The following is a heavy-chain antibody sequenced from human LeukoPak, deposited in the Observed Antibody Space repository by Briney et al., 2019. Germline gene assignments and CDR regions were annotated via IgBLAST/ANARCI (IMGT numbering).Heavy chain of an antibody. CDR1: GFTFSSYA. J-gene: IGHJ4*02. D-gene: IGHD6-13*01. CDR2: ISGSGGST. Sequence: GGSLRLSCAASGFTFSSYAVSWVRQAPGKGLEWVSAISGSGGSTYYADSVKGRFTISRDNSKNTLYLQMNSLRAEDTAVYYCAKERGGYSSSWFHPGVDYWGQGTLVTVSS. CDR3: AKERGGYSSSWFHPGVDY. V-gene: IGHV3-23*01.